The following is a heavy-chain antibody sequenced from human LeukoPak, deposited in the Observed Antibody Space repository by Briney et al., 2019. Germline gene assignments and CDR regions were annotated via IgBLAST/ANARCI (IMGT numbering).Heavy chain of an antibody. CDR1: GFSFSGYW. Sequence: PGGSLRLSCAASGFSFSGYWMTWVRQAPGKGLEWVANIKEDGSEKYYADFVKGRFTISRDNAKNSLDLQMNSLRAEDTAVYYCARRGSTDYWGLGTLVTVSS. CDR2: IKEDGSEK. J-gene: IGHJ4*02. CDR3: ARRGSTDY. D-gene: IGHD2/OR15-2a*01. V-gene: IGHV3-7*03.